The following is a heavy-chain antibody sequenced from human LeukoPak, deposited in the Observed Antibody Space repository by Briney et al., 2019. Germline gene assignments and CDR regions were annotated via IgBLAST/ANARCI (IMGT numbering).Heavy chain of an antibody. CDR1: GLTFSSYS. D-gene: IGHD6-6*01. J-gene: IGHJ4*02. CDR2: ISSSSSYI. V-gene: IGHV3-21*01. CDR3: ARSKRVSSSFDY. Sequence: PGGPLRLSCAASGLTFSSYSMNWVRRAPGKGLEWVSSISSSSSYIYYADSVKGRFTISRDNAKNSLYLQMNSLRAEDTAVYYCARSKRVSSSFDYWGQGTLVTVSS.